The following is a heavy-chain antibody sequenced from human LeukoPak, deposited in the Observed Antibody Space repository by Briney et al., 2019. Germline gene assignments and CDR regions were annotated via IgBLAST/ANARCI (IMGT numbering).Heavy chain of an antibody. V-gene: IGHV3-66*04. CDR1: GFSVSSNY. Sequence: PGGSLRLSCAVSGFSVSSNYMNWVRQAPGKGLEWVSVIYSDGSAYYVDSVKGRFTIPRDNSKNTVYLQMNSLRAEDMAVYYCARRLFDRGVYLAAIDPWGQGTLVTVSS. CDR2: IYSDGSA. CDR3: ARRLFDRGVYLAAIDP. J-gene: IGHJ5*02. D-gene: IGHD3-9*01.